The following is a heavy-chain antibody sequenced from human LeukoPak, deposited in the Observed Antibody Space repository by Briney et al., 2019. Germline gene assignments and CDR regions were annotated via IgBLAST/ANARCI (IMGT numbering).Heavy chain of an antibody. D-gene: IGHD6-13*01. CDR2: INHSGST. CDR1: GGSFSGYY. Sequence: PSETLSLTCAVYGGSFSGYYWSWIRQPPGKGLECIREINHSGSTNYNPSLKSRVTISVDTSKNQFSLKLSSVTAADTAVYYCARGEQQLVLYYFDYWGQGTLVTVSS. CDR3: ARGEQQLVLYYFDY. J-gene: IGHJ4*02. V-gene: IGHV4-34*01.